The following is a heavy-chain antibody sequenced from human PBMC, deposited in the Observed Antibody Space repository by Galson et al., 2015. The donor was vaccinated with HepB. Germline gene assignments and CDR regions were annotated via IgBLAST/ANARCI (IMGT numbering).Heavy chain of an antibody. CDR3: ARDVGSTSVYYYYGMDV. J-gene: IGHJ6*02. D-gene: IGHD2-2*01. V-gene: IGHV4-31*03. CDR1: GGSISSGGYY. CDR2: IYYSGST. Sequence: TLSLTCTVSGGSISSGGYYWSWIRQHPGKGLEWIGYIYYSGSTYYNPSLKSRVTISVDTSKNQFSLKLSSVTAADTAVYYCARDVGSTSVYYYYGMDVWGQGTTVTVSS.